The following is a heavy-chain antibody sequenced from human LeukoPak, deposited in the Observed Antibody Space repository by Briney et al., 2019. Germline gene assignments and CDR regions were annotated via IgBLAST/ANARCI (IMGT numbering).Heavy chain of an antibody. V-gene: IGHV1-69*04. CDR1: GGTFSSYA. Sequence: SVKVSCKASGGTFSSYAISWVRQAPGQGLEWMGRIIPILGIANYAQKFQGRVTMTTDTSTSTAYMELRSLRSDDTAVYYCAREPSDLGFDYWGQGTLVTVSS. J-gene: IGHJ4*02. CDR2: IIPILGIA. CDR3: AREPSDLGFDY.